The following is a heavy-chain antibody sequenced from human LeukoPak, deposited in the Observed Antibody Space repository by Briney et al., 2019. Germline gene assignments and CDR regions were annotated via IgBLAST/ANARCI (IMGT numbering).Heavy chain of an antibody. D-gene: IGHD4-11*01. CDR1: GGSISSYY. Sequence: SETLSLTCTVSGGSISSYYWSWIRQPAGKGLEWIGRIYTSGSTNYNPSLKSRVTISVDTSKNQFSLKLSSVTAADTAVYYCARDESTVTHDYWYFDLWGRGTLVTVSS. CDR3: ARDESTVTHDYWYFDL. CDR2: IYTSGST. J-gene: IGHJ2*01. V-gene: IGHV4-4*07.